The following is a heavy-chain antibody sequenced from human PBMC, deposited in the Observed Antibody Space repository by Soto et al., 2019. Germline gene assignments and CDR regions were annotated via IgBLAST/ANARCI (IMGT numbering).Heavy chain of an antibody. V-gene: IGHV4-59*01. J-gene: IGHJ1*01. Sequence: SETLSLTCTVSGGSISSYYWSWIRQPPGKGLEWIGYIYYSGSTNYNPSLKSRVTISVDTSKNQFSLKLSSVTAADTAVYYCASSDYGDYSQHWGQGTLVTVSS. D-gene: IGHD4-17*01. CDR3: ASSDYGDYSQH. CDR1: GGSISSYY. CDR2: IYYSGST.